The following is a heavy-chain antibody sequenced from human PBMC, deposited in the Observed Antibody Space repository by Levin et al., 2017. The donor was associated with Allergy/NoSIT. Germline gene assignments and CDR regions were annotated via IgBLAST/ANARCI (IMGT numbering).Heavy chain of an antibody. D-gene: IGHD1-7*01. J-gene: IGHJ4*02. CDR3: AKDRAGEYNWNYVGPFDY. CDR2: LSHDAVNK. V-gene: IGHV3-30*18. CDR1: GFTFDNYA. Sequence: SGGSLRLSCAASGFTFDNYAMHWVRRTPGKGLQWVAVLSHDAVNKHYAESVKGRFTVSRDHSENTLDLEMTRLRTEDTGVYYCAKDRAGEYNWNYVGPFDYWGRGILVTVS.